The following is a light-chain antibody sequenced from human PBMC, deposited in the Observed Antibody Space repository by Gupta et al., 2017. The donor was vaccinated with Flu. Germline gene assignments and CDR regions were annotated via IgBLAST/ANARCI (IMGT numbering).Light chain of an antibody. CDR3: QQYRRSPWT. CDR1: QTIDSW. J-gene: IGKJ1*01. CDR2: KAS. Sequence: PFTLSASVGDRVTITCRASQTIDSWLAWYQKKPGRAPKSLIYKASSLETGVPSRFSGSGSGTEFSLTISSLQPDDFATYYCQQYRRSPWTFGQGTKVEIK. V-gene: IGKV1-5*03.